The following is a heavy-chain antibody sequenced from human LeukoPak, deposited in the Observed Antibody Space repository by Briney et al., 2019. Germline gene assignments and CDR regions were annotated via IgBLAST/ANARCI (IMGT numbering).Heavy chain of an antibody. CDR1: GYTFTSYA. CDR3: ARTPRNGHIES. V-gene: IGHV1-3*03. CDR2: INAGNGNT. Sequence: ASVKVSCKASGYTFTSYAMHWVRQAPGQRLEWMGWINAGNGNTKYSQEFQGRVTMTGDTSITTAYMDLSSLRSEDTAVYYCARTPRNGHIESWGQGTLVTVSS. J-gene: IGHJ5*01. D-gene: IGHD5-24*01.